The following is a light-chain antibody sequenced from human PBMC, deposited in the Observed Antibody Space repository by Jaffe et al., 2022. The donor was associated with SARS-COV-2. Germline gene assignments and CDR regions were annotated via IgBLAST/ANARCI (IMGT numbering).Light chain of an antibody. CDR2: GTS. CDR3: QQYNNWPPLT. V-gene: IGKV3-15*01. Sequence: EIVMTQSPATLSVSPGERVTLSCRASQSVSSNLAWYQQKPGQAPRLLIYGTSTRATGIPARFSGSGSGTEFTLTISSLQSEDSAVYYCQQYNNWPPLTFGGGTTVEIK. J-gene: IGKJ4*01. CDR1: QSVSSN.